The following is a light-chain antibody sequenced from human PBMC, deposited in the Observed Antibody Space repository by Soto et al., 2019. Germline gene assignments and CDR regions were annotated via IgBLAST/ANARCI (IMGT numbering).Light chain of an antibody. Sequence: QSALTQPASVSGSPGQSVTISCTGTSNDVGGYNYVSWYQQHPGKAPKLMIYEVSNRPSGVSNRFSGSKSGNTASLTISGLQAEDEADYYCSSYTYSSTLYYVFGTGTKVTFL. CDR1: SNDVGGYNY. CDR3: SSYTYSSTLYYV. J-gene: IGLJ1*01. CDR2: EVS. V-gene: IGLV2-14*01.